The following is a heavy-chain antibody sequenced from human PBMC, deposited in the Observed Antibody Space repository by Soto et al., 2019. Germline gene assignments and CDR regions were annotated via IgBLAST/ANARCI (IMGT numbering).Heavy chain of an antibody. CDR2: IYYSGST. CDR1: GGSISSGGYY. CDR3: ARDGGYSYGCDY. Sequence: SSETLSLTCTVSGGSISSGGYYWSWIRQHPGKGLEWIGYIYYSGSTYYNPSLKSRVTISVDTSKNQFSLKLSSVTAADTAVYYCARDGGYSYGCDYWGQGTLVTVSS. V-gene: IGHV4-31*03. D-gene: IGHD5-18*01. J-gene: IGHJ4*02.